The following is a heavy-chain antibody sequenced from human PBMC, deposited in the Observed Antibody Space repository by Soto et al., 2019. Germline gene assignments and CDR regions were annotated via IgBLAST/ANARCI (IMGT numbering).Heavy chain of an antibody. CDR3: AKASTYEYIWGSYRYYFDY. J-gene: IGHJ4*02. D-gene: IGHD3-16*02. CDR1: GITFSSYA. Sequence: GGSLRLSCAASGITFSSYAMSWVRQAPGKGLEWVSGISGSGDRTHYADSQKGRFTISRGNFKDTLHLQMNSLRAEDTAIYYCAKASTYEYIWGSYRYYFDYWGQGTLVTVSS. V-gene: IGHV3-23*01. CDR2: ISGSGDRT.